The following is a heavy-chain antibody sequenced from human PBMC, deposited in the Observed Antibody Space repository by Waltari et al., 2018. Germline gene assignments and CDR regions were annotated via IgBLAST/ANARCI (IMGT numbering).Heavy chain of an antibody. J-gene: IGHJ4*02. V-gene: IGHV4-4*02. Sequence: QVQLQESGPGLVKPSGTLSLTCAVSGGSIRSSNWWIWVRPPPGKGLEWIGESYHSGSTNYNPSLKSRVTISVDKSKNQFSLKLSSVTAADTAVYYCASSTRGLVRYFDYWGQGTLVTVSS. CDR1: GGSIRSSNW. D-gene: IGHD6-19*01. CDR2: SYHSGST. CDR3: ASSTRGLVRYFDY.